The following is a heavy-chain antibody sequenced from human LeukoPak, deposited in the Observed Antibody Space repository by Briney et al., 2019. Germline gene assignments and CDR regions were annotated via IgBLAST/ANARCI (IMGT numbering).Heavy chain of an antibody. Sequence: SETLSLTCAVYGGSFSGYYWSWIRQPPGKGLEWIGEINHSGSTNYNPSLKSRVTISVDTSKSQFSLKLSSVSAADTAGYYCARLVGATERTHDYWGQGTLVTVSS. CDR2: INHSGST. V-gene: IGHV4-34*01. CDR3: ARLVGATERTHDY. CDR1: GGSFSGYY. D-gene: IGHD1-26*01. J-gene: IGHJ4*02.